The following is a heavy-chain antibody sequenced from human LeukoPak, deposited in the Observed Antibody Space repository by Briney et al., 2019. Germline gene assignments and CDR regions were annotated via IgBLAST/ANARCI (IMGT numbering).Heavy chain of an antibody. Sequence: SETLSLTCTVSGGSISSSSYYWGWIRQPPGKGLEWIGSIYYSGSTYYNPSLKSRVTISVDTSKNQFSLKLSSVTAADTAVYYCARGQVAVRYDYWGQGTLVTVSS. V-gene: IGHV4-39*07. CDR1: GGSISSSSYY. D-gene: IGHD6-6*01. CDR2: IYYSGST. J-gene: IGHJ4*02. CDR3: ARGQVAVRYDY.